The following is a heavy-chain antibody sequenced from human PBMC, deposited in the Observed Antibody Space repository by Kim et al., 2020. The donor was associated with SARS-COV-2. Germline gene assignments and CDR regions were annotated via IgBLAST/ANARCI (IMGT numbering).Heavy chain of an antibody. CDR2: IYYSGST. CDR3: ARVGGFYYFDY. J-gene: IGHJ4*02. CDR1: GGSISSSSYY. Sequence: SETLSLTCTVSGGSISSSSYYWGWIRQPPGKGLEWIGSIYYSGSTYYNPSLKSRVTISVDTSKNQFSLKLSSVTAADTAVYYCARVGGFYYFDYWGQGTLVTVSS. D-gene: IGHD3-16*01. V-gene: IGHV4-39*07.